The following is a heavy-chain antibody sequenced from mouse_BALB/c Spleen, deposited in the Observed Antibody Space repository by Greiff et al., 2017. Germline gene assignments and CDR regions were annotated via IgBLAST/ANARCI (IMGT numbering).Heavy chain of an antibody. CDR1: GFTFNTYA. Sequence: EVKLMESGGGLVQPKGSLKLSCAASGFTFNTYAMHWVCQAPGKGLEWVARIRSKSNNYATYYADSVKDRFTISRDDSQSMLYLQMNNLKTEDTAMYYCVREGGYAMDYWGQGTSVTVSS. J-gene: IGHJ4*01. CDR2: IRSKSNNYAT. CDR3: VREGGYAMDY. V-gene: IGHV10-3*03.